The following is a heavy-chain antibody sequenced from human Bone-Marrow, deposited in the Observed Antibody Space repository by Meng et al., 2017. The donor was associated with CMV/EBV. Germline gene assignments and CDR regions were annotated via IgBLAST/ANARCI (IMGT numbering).Heavy chain of an antibody. V-gene: IGHV3-30*02. J-gene: IGHJ6*02. CDR1: GFTFSSYG. Sequence: GESLKISCAASGFTFSSYGMHWVRQAPGKGLEWVAFIRYDGSNKYYADSVKGRFTISRDNSKNTLYLQMNSLRAEDTAVYYCAKTFTSRRDYYYGMDVWGQGTTVTVSS. D-gene: IGHD2-2*01. CDR2: IRYDGSNK. CDR3: AKTFTSRRDYYYGMDV.